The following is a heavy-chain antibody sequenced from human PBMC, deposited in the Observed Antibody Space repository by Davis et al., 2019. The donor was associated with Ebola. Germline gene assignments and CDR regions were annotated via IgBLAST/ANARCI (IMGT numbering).Heavy chain of an antibody. CDR2: INPSGGST. CDR1: GYTFTSYY. Sequence: AASVKVSCKASGYTFTSYYMHWVRQAPGQGLEWMGIINPSGGSTSYAQKFQGRVTMTRDTSTSTVYMELSSLRSEDTAVYYCARDIVVVPAATPRYYYYGMDVWGQGTTVTVSS. CDR3: ARDIVVVPAATPRYYYYGMDV. V-gene: IGHV1-46*01. D-gene: IGHD2-2*01. J-gene: IGHJ6*02.